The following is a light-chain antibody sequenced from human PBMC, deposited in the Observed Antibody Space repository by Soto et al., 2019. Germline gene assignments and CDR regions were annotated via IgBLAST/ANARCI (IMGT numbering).Light chain of an antibody. V-gene: IGLV1-40*01. CDR3: QSYDSRLSGYV. CDR2: TNN. CDR1: SSNIGAGYD. Sequence: QSVLTQPPSVSGAPGQRVTISCTGSSSNIGAGYDVHWYMQLPGTAPKLLVYTNNNRPSGVPDRFSGSKSGTSASLAITGLQAEYEADYYCQSYDSRLSGYVFVSGTKVTVL. J-gene: IGLJ1*01.